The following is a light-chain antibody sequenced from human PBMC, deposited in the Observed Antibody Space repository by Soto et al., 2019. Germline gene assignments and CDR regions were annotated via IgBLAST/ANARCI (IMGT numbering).Light chain of an antibody. J-gene: IGKJ1*01. V-gene: IGKV1-39*01. Sequence: IQMTHSPSSLSSSEGDRVTITCRASHNIINYLNWYQPKPGTAPKLLIYAASSLQSGVPSRFSGSGSGTDFTLTISSLQPEDFATYYCQQSYSSPPTFGQGTKVDI. CDR1: HNIINY. CDR3: QQSYSSPPT. CDR2: AAS.